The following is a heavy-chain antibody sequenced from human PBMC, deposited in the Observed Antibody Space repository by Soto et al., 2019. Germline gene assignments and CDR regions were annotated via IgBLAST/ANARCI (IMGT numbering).Heavy chain of an antibody. Sequence: EVQLVESGGGLVQPGRSLRLSCAASGFTFDDYAMKWVRQAPGKGLEWVSGISWNSDSIGYADSVKGRFTISRDNAKNSLYLQMTRPRAADTALYYCAATYCGGDCYRWGYYCYYMDVWGKGPTVTVSS. J-gene: IGHJ6*03. CDR2: ISWNSDSI. V-gene: IGHV3-9*01. CDR3: AATYCGGDCYRWGYYCYYMDV. CDR1: GFTFDDYA. D-gene: IGHD2-21*01.